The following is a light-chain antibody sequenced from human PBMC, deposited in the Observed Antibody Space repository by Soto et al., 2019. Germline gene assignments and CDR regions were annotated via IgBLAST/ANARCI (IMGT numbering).Light chain of an antibody. CDR2: DVS. J-gene: IGLJ2*01. CDR3: SSYAGSNNVV. V-gene: IGLV2-8*01. CDR1: SSDVGGYNY. Sequence: QSVLTQPPSASGSPGQSVTISCTGTSSDVGGYNYVSWYQQHPGKAPKLMIYDVSKRPSGVPDRFSGSKSGNTASLTVSGLQAEYEADYYCSSYAGSNNVVFGGGTKLTVL.